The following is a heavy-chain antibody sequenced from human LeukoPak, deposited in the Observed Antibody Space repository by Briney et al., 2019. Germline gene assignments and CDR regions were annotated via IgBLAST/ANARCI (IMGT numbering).Heavy chain of an antibody. J-gene: IGHJ4*02. Sequence: SETLSLTCTVFGGSISSYYWSWIRQPPGKGLEWIGYIFYSGNTNYNPSLKSRVTMSVDTSKDQFSLKLSSVTAADTALYYCARAFSYPYFDYWGQGTLVTVSS. CDR2: IFYSGNT. CDR1: GGSISSYY. V-gene: IGHV4-59*08. CDR3: ARAFSYPYFDY.